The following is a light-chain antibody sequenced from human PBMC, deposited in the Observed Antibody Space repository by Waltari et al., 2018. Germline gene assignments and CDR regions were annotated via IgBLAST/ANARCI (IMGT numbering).Light chain of an antibody. CDR1: QGISSW. Sequence: DIQMTQSPSSVSASVGDRVTITCRASQGISSWLAWYQQQPGKAPKLLSYDASNRATGIPARFSGSGTGTDFNLTINSLEPEDFAVYYCQQRSIWPQLTFGGGTKVEI. CDR2: DAS. J-gene: IGKJ4*01. CDR3: QQRSIWPQLT. V-gene: IGKV1-12*01.